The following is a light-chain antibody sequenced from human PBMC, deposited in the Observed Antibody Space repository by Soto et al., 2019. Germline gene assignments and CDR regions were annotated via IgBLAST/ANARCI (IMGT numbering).Light chain of an antibody. Sequence: QSVLTQSPSASASLGASVKLTCTLSSGHSSYAIAWHQQQPEKGPRYLMKLNSDGSHSKGDGFPDRFSGSSSGAERYLTISSLQSEDEADYYWQSWGTGILFGGGNKLTVL. J-gene: IGLJ2*01. V-gene: IGLV4-69*01. CDR1: SGHSSYA. CDR3: QSWGTGIL. CDR2: LNSDGSH.